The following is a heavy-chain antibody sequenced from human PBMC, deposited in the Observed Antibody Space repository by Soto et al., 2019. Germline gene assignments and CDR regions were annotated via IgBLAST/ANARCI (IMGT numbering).Heavy chain of an antibody. V-gene: IGHV4-4*02. J-gene: IGHJ4*02. CDR3: ARFYCTSTTCYIDS. CDR1: SGCRSSKKR. CDR2: ISDIGST. D-gene: IGHD2-2*02. Sequence: SDTISLTRAVASGCRSSKKRWRWVSKPPETGLEWIAEISDIGSTNYHPSLKCRVTISVDRSKNQFSLKVNSVTAADTAVYYCARFYCTSTTCYIDSWGRGILVTVSS.